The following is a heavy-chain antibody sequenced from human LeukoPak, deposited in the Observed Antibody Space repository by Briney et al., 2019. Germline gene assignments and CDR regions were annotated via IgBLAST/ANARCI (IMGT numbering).Heavy chain of an antibody. CDR1: GFTFSSYA. D-gene: IGHD5-18*01. CDR2: ISYDGGIT. J-gene: IGHJ4*02. V-gene: IGHV3-30*01. CDR3: ARVTGQLWFWNYFDY. Sequence: GGSLRLSCAASGFTFSSYAMHWVRQAPGKGLEWVAVISYDGGITNYADSVKGRFTISRDNSKNTLYLQLNSLRAEDAAVYYCARVTGQLWFWNYFDYWGQGTLVTVSS.